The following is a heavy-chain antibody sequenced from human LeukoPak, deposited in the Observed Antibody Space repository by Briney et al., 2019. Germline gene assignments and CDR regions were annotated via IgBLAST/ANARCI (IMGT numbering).Heavy chain of an antibody. D-gene: IGHD2-21*02. Sequence: SETLSLTCAVSGYSISSGYYWGWIRQPPGKGLEWIGSIYHSGSTYYNPSLKSRVTISVDTSKNQFSLQLSSVTAADTAVYYCARHAVGTGFVYWGQGTLVTVSS. V-gene: IGHV4-38-2*01. J-gene: IGHJ4*02. CDR2: IYHSGST. CDR1: GYSISSGYY. CDR3: ARHAVGTGFVY.